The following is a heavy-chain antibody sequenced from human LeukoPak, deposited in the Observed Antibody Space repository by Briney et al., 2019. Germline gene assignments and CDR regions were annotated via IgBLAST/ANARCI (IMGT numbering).Heavy chain of an antibody. D-gene: IGHD6-6*01. CDR3: AREYSSSSYDY. CDR1: GFTVSSNY. J-gene: IGHJ4*02. CDR2: IYGGGIT. Sequence: GGSLRLSCAASGFTVSSNYMTWVRQAPGKGLEWVSVIYGGGITYYADSVKGRFTISRDNSKKTIYLQMNSLRAEDTAVYYCAREYSSSSYDYWGQGTLVTVSS. V-gene: IGHV3-53*05.